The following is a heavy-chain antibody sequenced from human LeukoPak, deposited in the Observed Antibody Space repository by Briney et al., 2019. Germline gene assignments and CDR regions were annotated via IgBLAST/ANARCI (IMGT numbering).Heavy chain of an antibody. J-gene: IGHJ6*02. CDR2: INHSGST. Sequence: PSETLSLTCAVYGGSFSGYYWTWIRQPPGKGLEWIGEINHSGSTNYNPSLKSRVTISVDTSKNQFSLKLSSVTAADTAVYYCARLAAALAYYYDAMDVWGQGTTVTVSS. CDR1: GGSFSGYY. D-gene: IGHD6-13*01. CDR3: ARLAAALAYYYDAMDV. V-gene: IGHV4-34*01.